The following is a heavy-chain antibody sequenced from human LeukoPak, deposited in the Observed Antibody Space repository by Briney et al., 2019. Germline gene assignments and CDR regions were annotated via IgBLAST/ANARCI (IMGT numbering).Heavy chain of an antibody. J-gene: IGHJ3*02. Sequence: GASVKVSCKASGYTFTGYYMHWVRQAPGQGLGWMGWINPNSGGTNYAQKFQGRVTMTRDTSISTAYLQWSSLKASDTAMYYCARRAHDFVWGSNNYDVFDIWGQGTMVTVSS. V-gene: IGHV1-2*02. CDR3: ARRAHDFVWGSNNYDVFDI. CDR1: GYTFTGYY. CDR2: INPNSGGT. D-gene: IGHD3-16*01.